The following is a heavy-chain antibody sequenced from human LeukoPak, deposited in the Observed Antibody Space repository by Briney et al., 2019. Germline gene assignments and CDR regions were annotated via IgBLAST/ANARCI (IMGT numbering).Heavy chain of an antibody. Sequence: ASETLSLTCTVSGGSISSYYWSWIRQSPGKGLEWIGRIYTSGSTNYNPSLKSRVTISVDTSKNQFSLKLSSVTAADTAMYYCARSSSSGWGFRFDPWGLGTLVTVSS. V-gene: IGHV4-4*07. D-gene: IGHD6-19*01. CDR2: IYTSGST. J-gene: IGHJ5*02. CDR1: GGSISSYY. CDR3: ARSSSSGWGFRFDP.